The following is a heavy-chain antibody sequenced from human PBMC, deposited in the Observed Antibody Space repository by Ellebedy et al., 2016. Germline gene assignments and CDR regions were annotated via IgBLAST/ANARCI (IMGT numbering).Heavy chain of an antibody. V-gene: IGHV3-23*01. D-gene: IGHD1-26*01. CDR1: GFTFSSYA. J-gene: IGHJ4*02. CDR2: ISGSGGST. CDR3: AKAGYSGSYLSPNSY. Sequence: GGSLRLSXAASGFTFSSYAMSWVRQAPGKGLEWVSAISGSGGSTYYADSVKGRFTISRDNSKNTLYLQMNSLRAEDTAVYYCAKAGYSGSYLSPNSYWGQGTLVTVSS.